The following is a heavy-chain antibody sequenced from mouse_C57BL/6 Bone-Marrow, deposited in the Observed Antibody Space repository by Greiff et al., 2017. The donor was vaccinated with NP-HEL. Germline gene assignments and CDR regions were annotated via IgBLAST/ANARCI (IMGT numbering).Heavy chain of an antibody. V-gene: IGHV2-9-1*01. Sequence: VMLVESGPGLVAPSQSLSISCTVSGFSLTSYAISWVRQPPGKGLEWLGVIWTGGGTNYNSALKSRPSISKDNSKSQVFLKMNSLQTDDTARYYCARNPIYDGYWYLDVWGTGTTVTVSS. D-gene: IGHD2-3*01. CDR2: IWTGGGT. CDR1: GFSLTSYA. J-gene: IGHJ1*03. CDR3: ARNPIYDGYWYLDV.